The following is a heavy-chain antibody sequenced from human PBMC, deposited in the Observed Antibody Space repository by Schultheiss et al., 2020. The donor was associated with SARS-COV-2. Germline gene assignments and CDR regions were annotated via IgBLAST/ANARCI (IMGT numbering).Heavy chain of an antibody. V-gene: IGHV4-61*05. J-gene: IGHJ6*03. CDR3: ARIRGYCSSTSCYLTVGYYYYMDV. Sequence: SETLSLTCTVSGGSISSSSYYWSWIRQPPGKGLEWIGYIYTSGSTNYNPSLKSRVTMSVDTSKNQFSLKLSSVTAADTAVYYCARIRGYCSSTSCYLTVGYYYYMDVWGKGTTVTVSS. CDR2: IYTSGST. D-gene: IGHD2-2*01. CDR1: GGSISSSSYY.